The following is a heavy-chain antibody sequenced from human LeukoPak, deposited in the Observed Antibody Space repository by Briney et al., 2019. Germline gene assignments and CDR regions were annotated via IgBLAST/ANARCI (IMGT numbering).Heavy chain of an antibody. CDR2: VKQDGIET. D-gene: IGHD2-8*02. CDR3: ARDGTGFDY. J-gene: IGHJ4*02. V-gene: IGHV3-7*01. Sequence: PGGSLRLSCVASGFTFSRDWMSWVRLAPGKGLEWVASVKQDGIETQYVDSVKGRFTISRDNDKNSVYLQMNSLRVEDTAVYYCARDGTGFDYWGQGTLVTVSS. CDR1: GFTFSRDW.